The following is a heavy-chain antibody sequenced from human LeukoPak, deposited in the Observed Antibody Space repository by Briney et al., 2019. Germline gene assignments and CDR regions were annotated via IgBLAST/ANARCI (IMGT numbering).Heavy chain of an antibody. Sequence: ASVKVSCKASGYTFIGYHIHWVRQAPGQGLQWMGWMNPNSGGTNYAQKFQGRVTMTRDTSISTAYMELSRLRSDDTAVYYCAREASYDPDAFDIWGQGTMVTVSS. V-gene: IGHV1-2*02. CDR3: AREASYDPDAFDI. J-gene: IGHJ3*02. CDR1: GYTFIGYH. D-gene: IGHD5-12*01. CDR2: MNPNSGGT.